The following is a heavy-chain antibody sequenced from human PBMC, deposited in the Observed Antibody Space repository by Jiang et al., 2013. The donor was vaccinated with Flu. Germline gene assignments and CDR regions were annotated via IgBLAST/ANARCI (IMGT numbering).Heavy chain of an antibody. CDR1: GGIFNSPA. J-gene: IGHJ4*02. Sequence: GAEVKKPGSSVKVSCKASGGIFNSPAIIWVRQAPGQGLKWMGGIIPMSGTANSAQNFQGRVTITADKSTSTVHMELSSLRSEDTAVYFCARVMSCGGDCYYFDYWGQGTLVTVSS. CDR3: ARVMSCGGDCYYFDY. CDR2: IIPMSGTA. D-gene: IGHD2-21*02. V-gene: IGHV1-69*06.